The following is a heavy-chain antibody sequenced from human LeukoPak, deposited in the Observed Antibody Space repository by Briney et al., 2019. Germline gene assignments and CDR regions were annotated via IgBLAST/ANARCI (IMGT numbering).Heavy chain of an antibody. J-gene: IGHJ3*02. D-gene: IGHD3-16*01. CDR1: GFTFSDYI. V-gene: IGHV3-72*01. CDR2: IRRGANSYTT. Sequence: GGSLRLSCAASGFTFSDYILDWVRQAPGKALQWVGRIRRGANSYTTEYAASVKGRFTISRDDSKNSLYLHMNSLKTEDTAVYHCSRDGGEGGNSAFDIWGQGTMVTVSS. CDR3: SRDGGEGGNSAFDI.